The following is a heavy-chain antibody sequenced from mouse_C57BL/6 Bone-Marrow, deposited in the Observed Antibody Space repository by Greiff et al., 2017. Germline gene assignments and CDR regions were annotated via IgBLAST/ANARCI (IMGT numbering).Heavy chain of an antibody. CDR1: GYTFTDYY. CDR2: INPNNGGT. D-gene: IGHD1-1*01. J-gene: IGHJ2*01. Sequence: VQLQQSGPELVKPGASVKISCKASGYTFTDYYMNWVKQSHGKSLEWIGDINPNNGGTSYNQKFKGKATLPVDKASSTAYMELRSLTSEVSAVYYCAREDYYGSTFFDYWGQGTTLTVSS. CDR3: AREDYYGSTFFDY. V-gene: IGHV1-26*01.